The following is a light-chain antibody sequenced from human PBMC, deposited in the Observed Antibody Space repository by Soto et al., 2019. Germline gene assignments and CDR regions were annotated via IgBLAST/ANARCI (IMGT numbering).Light chain of an antibody. V-gene: IGKV3-20*01. CDR1: QSVSSSY. Sequence: LVFTLSPDTASFSPGERTTLSSSASQSVSSSYLAWYQQKPGQAPRLLIYGASSRATGIPDRFSGSGSGTYFTLTISRLEAEDFAVYYCQQFTSYPLTFGGGTKVDI. CDR3: QQFTSYPLT. J-gene: IGKJ4*01. CDR2: GAS.